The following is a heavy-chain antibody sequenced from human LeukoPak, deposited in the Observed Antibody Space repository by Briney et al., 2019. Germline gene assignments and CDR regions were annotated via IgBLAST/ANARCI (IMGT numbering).Heavy chain of an antibody. CDR2: ISGSGGST. Sequence: GGSLRLSCAASGFTFSSYAMSWVRQAPGKGLEWVSAISGSGGSTYYADSVKGRFTISRDNSKNTLYLQMNSLRAEDTAVYYCAKDRIHLAYYYGSGSYSDAFDIWGQGTMVTVSS. CDR3: AKDRIHLAYYYGSGSYSDAFDI. D-gene: IGHD3-10*01. V-gene: IGHV3-23*01. J-gene: IGHJ3*02. CDR1: GFTFSSYA.